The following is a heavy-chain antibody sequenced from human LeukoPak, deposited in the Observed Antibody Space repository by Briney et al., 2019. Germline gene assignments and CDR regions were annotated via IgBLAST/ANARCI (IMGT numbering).Heavy chain of an antibody. CDR1: GDSISTYY. V-gene: IGHV4-59*08. Sequence: SETLSLTCTVSGDSISTYYWSWIRQPPGKGLEWIGRIHASGSNNYNPSLTSRVTISIDTSKNQFSLNLASVTAADTAVYYCARHNGREDIWGQGTMVAVSS. CDR2: IHASGSN. J-gene: IGHJ3*02. CDR3: ARHNGREDI.